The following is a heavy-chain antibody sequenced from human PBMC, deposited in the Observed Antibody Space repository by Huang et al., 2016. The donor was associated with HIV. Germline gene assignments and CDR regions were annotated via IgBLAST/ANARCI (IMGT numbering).Heavy chain of an antibody. D-gene: IGHD2-15*01. CDR2: ISYDGSSG. Sequence: QVQLVESGGGVVQPGRSLRLSCVASGFTFNNFGMHWVRQAPGKVLGWVAVISYDGSSGRYSESVKGRFTISRDNPMDTRYLQMNSLRPDDTAVYYCAKESRWYSDLDNWGQGTLVTVSS. V-gene: IGHV3-30*18. CDR3: AKESRWYSDLDN. J-gene: IGHJ4*02. CDR1: GFTFNNFG.